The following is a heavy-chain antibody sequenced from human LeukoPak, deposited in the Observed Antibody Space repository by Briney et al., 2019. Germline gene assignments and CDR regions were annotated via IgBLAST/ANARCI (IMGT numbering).Heavy chain of an antibody. V-gene: IGHV1-69*13. CDR3: ARVTITFGGVINEYYFDY. CDR2: IIPIFGTA. D-gene: IGHD3-16*02. Sequence: SVKVSRKASGGTFSSYAISWVRQAPGQGLEWMGGIIPIFGTANYAQKFQGRVTITADESTSTAYMELSSLRSEDTAVYYCARVTITFGGVINEYYFDYWGQGTLVTVSS. J-gene: IGHJ4*02. CDR1: GGTFSSYA.